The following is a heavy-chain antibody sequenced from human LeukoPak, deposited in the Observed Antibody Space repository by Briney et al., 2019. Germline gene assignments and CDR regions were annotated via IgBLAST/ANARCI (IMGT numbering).Heavy chain of an antibody. J-gene: IGHJ4*02. V-gene: IGHV4-34*01. Sequence: PSETLSLTCAVYGGSISGYYWSWIRQPPGKGLEWIGEIYHSGSTNYNPSLKSRVTISVDKSKNQFSLKLSSVTAADTAVYYCARQYGSGGSMGYWGQGTLVTVSS. CDR1: GGSISGYY. CDR3: ARQYGSGGSMGY. D-gene: IGHD3-10*01. CDR2: IYHSGST.